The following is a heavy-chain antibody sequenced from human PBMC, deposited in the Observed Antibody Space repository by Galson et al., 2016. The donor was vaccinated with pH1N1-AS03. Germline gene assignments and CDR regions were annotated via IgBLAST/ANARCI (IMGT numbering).Heavy chain of an antibody. CDR1: GFTFKNYA. Sequence: SLRLSCAASGFTFKNYAMTWVRQAPGKGLEWVSGLSGSGTPTFYADSVKGRFTISRDNSKNTLYLQMHSLRAEDTAVYYCAKAKSTSTNEVVSPFDYWGQGTLVTVSS. CDR2: LSGSGTPT. D-gene: IGHD3-22*01. J-gene: IGHJ4*02. V-gene: IGHV3-23*01. CDR3: AKAKSTSTNEVVSPFDY.